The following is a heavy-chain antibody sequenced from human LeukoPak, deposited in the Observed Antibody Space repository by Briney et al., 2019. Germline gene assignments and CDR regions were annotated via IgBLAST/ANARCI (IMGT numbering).Heavy chain of an antibody. CDR1: GFTFSSYA. V-gene: IGHV3-23*01. CDR3: AKDLRSFTIVGVVHGSGYGMDV. J-gene: IGHJ6*02. D-gene: IGHD3-3*01. Sequence: QPGGSLRLSCAASGFTFSSYAMSWVRQAPGKGLEWVSAISGSGGSTYYADSVKGRFTISRDNSKNTLYLQMNSLRAEDTAVYYCAKDLRSFTIVGVVHGSGYGMDVWGQGTTVTVSS. CDR2: ISGSGGST.